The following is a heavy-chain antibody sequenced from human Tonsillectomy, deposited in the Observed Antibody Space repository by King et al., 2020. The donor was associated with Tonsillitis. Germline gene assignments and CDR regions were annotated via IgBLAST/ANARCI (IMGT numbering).Heavy chain of an antibody. CDR1: GFTFSSYA. Sequence: QLVQSGGGLVQPGGSLRLSCAASGFTFSSYAMSWVRQAPGKGLEWVSVIYSGGSSTYYADSVKGRFTISRDNSKNTLYLQMNSLRAEDTAVYYCAKAAGTMVRGVIITSYYYYYYGMDVWGQGTTVTVSS. CDR3: AKAAGTMVRGVIITSYYYYYYGMDV. V-gene: IGHV3-23*03. D-gene: IGHD3-10*01. J-gene: IGHJ6*02. CDR2: IYSGGSST.